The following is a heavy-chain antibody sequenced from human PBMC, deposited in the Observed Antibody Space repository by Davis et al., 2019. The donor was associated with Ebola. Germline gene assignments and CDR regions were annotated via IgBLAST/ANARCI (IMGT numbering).Heavy chain of an antibody. D-gene: IGHD3-16*02. V-gene: IGHV3-23*01. CDR2: ISGAGYNT. CDR1: GFSFTNYA. Sequence: GESLKISCEASGFSFTNYAMNWVRQGPGQGLEWVSGISGAGYNTYHADSVKGRFTISRDNSKNTLYLQMNSLRAEDTAVYYCAQRWGSYRYFRHWGQGTLVTVSS. J-gene: IGHJ4*02. CDR3: AQRWGSYRYFRH.